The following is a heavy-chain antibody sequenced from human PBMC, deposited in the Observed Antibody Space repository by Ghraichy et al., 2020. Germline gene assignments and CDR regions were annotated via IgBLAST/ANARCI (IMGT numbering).Heavy chain of an antibody. D-gene: IGHD5-12*01. CDR2: INSDGSST. CDR3: VRDIVAKDAFDI. J-gene: IGHJ3*02. CDR1: GFTLGSYW. Sequence: GGSLRLSCTASGFTLGSYWMHWVRQAPGKGLVWVSRINSDGSSTRSADPVKGRFTVSRDNAKNTLYLQMNSLRAEDTAVYYCVRDIVAKDAFDIWGQGTMVTVSS. V-gene: IGHV3-74*01.